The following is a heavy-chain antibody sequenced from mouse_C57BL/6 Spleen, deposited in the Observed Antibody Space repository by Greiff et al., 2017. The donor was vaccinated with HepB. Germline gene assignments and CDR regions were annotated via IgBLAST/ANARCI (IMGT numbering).Heavy chain of an antibody. J-gene: IGHJ2*01. CDR3: ARAPYYYGSSYFDY. CDR1: GFTFSDYG. D-gene: IGHD1-1*01. CDR2: ISSGSSTI. Sequence: EVMLVESGGGLVKPGGSLKLSCAASGFTFSDYGMHWVRQAPEKGLEWVAYISSGSSTIYYADTVKGRFPISRDNAKNTLFLQMTSLRSEDTAMYYCARAPYYYGSSYFDYWGQGTTLTVSS. V-gene: IGHV5-17*01.